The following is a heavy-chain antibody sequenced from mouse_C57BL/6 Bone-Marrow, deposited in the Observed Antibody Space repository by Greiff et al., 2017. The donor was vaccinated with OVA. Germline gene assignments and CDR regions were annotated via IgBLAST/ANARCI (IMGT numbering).Heavy chain of an antibody. J-gene: IGHJ1*03. CDR1: GFTFSDYG. Sequence: EVKLVESGGGLVKPGGSLKLSCAASGFTFSDYGMHWVRQAPEKGLEWVAYISSGSSTIYYADTVKGRFTISRDNAKNTLYLQMTSLRSEDTAMYDCAGREVWLRRDWYFDVWGTGTTVTVSS. CDR2: ISSGSSTI. V-gene: IGHV5-17*01. CDR3: AGREVWLRRDWYFDV. D-gene: IGHD2-2*01.